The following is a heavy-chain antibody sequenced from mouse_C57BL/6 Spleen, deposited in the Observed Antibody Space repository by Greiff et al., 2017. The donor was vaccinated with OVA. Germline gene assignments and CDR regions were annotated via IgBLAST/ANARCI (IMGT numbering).Heavy chain of an antibody. CDR3: AREFITTVVGYFDY. Sequence: VQLQESGPELVKPGASVKISCKDSGYAFSSSWMNWVKQRPGKGLEWIGRIYPGDGDTNYNGKFKGKATLTADKSSSTAYMQLSSLTSEDSAVYFCAREFITTVVGYFDYWGQGTTLTVSS. CDR1: GYAFSSSW. CDR2: IYPGDGDT. J-gene: IGHJ2*01. D-gene: IGHD1-1*01. V-gene: IGHV1-82*01.